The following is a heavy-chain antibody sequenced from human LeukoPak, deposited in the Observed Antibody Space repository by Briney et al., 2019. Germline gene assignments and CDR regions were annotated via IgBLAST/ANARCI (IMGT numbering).Heavy chain of an antibody. J-gene: IGHJ4*02. Sequence: PGGSLRLSCAASGFTFSSYWMSWVRQAPGKGLEWVANIKQDGSEKYYVDSVKGRFTISRDNAKNSLYLQMNSLRAEDTAVYYCASSGIVVVPAAISYWGQGTLVTVSS. D-gene: IGHD2-2*01. CDR2: IKQDGSEK. CDR3: ASSGIVVVPAAISY. CDR1: GFTFSSYW. V-gene: IGHV3-7*01.